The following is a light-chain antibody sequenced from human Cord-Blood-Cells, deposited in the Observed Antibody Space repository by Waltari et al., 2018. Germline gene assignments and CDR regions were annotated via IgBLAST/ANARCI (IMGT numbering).Light chain of an antibody. CDR1: SSNNESNP. V-gene: IGLV1-47*01. Sequence: QSVLTQPPSASGTPGQRVTIPCSGSSSNNESNPVYWYQQPPGTAPKLLIYRNNQRPSGVPDRFSGSKSGTSASLAISGLRSEDEADYYCAAWDDSLSGRVFGGGTKLTVL. CDR2: RNN. J-gene: IGLJ3*02. CDR3: AAWDDSLSGRV.